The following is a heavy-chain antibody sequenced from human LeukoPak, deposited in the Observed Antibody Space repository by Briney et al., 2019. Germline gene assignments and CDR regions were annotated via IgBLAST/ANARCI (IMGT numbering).Heavy chain of an antibody. CDR2: INPNTGGT. D-gene: IGHD3-22*01. V-gene: IGHV1-2*02. J-gene: IGHJ4*02. Sequence: ASVKVSCKASGYTFSDYYMHWVRQAPGQGLEWMGWINPNTGGTNYAQKFQGSVTITTHTSISTAYMELSRLRSDDTAVYYCAREGVDDSSGFDYWGQGTLVSVSS. CDR1: GYTFSDYY. CDR3: AREGVDDSSGFDY.